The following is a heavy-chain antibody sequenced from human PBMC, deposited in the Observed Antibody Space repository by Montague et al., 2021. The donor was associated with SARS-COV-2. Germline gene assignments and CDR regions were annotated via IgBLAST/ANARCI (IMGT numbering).Heavy chain of an antibody. CDR1: GGSLSSSSYY. J-gene: IGHJ6*02. Sequence: SETLSLTCTVSGGSLSSSSYYWGWIRQPPGKGLEWIGRIYYSGSTYYNPSLKSRVTISVDTSKNQISLKLSSVTAADTAVYYCARLVETYYYYYGMDVWGQGTTVTVSS. D-gene: IGHD4-23*01. V-gene: IGHV4-39*01. CDR2: IYYSGST. CDR3: ARLVETYYYYYGMDV.